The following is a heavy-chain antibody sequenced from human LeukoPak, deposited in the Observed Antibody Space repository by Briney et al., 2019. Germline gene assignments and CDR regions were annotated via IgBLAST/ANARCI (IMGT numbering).Heavy chain of an antibody. CDR1: GYTFTSYG. D-gene: IGHD3-10*01. CDR3: ARAVITMVRGALPPSY. Sequence: GASVKVSCKASGYTFTSYGISWVRQAPGQGLEWMGWISAYNGNTNYAQKLQGRVTMTTDTSTSTAYMELRSLRSDDTAVYYCARAVITMVRGALPPSYRGQGTLVTVSS. V-gene: IGHV1-18*01. CDR2: ISAYNGNT. J-gene: IGHJ4*02.